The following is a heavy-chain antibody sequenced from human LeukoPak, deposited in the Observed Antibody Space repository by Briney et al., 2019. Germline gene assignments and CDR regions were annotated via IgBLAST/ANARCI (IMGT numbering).Heavy chain of an antibody. J-gene: IGHJ4*02. CDR2: ISDSGGRT. Sequence: GGSLRLSCAVSGITLSNYGMSWVRQAPGKGLEWVAGISDSGGRTNYADSVKGRFTISRDNPRNTLYLQMNSLRAEDTAVYFCAKRGVVIRVILVGFHKEAYYFDSWGQGALVTVSS. CDR1: GITLSNYG. V-gene: IGHV3-23*01. D-gene: IGHD3-22*01. CDR3: AKRGVVIRVILVGFHKEAYYFDS.